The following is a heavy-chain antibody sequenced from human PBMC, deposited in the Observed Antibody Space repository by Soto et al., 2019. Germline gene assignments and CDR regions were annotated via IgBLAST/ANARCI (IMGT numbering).Heavy chain of an antibody. Sequence: GESLKISCKSSGYTFTTYWITWVRQMPGKGLEWMGRINPGDSYTNYSPSFQGHVTISADKSISTAYLQWSSLKASDTAMYYCARLYYYDSSGDYWGQGTLVTVSS. D-gene: IGHD3-22*01. CDR1: GYTFTTYW. J-gene: IGHJ4*02. CDR3: ARLYYYDSSGDY. CDR2: INPGDSYT. V-gene: IGHV5-10-1*01.